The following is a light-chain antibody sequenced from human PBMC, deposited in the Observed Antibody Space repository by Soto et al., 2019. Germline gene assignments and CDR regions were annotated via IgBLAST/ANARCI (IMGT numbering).Light chain of an antibody. CDR3: QQYYSYPLT. CDR2: AAS. Sequence: AIRMTQSPSSFSASTGDRVTITCRASQGISSYLAWYQQKPGKDPKLLIYAASTLQSGVPSRFSGSGSGTDVTLTISCLQSEDFATYYCQQYYSYPLTFGGGTKVDIK. J-gene: IGKJ4*01. CDR1: QGISSY. V-gene: IGKV1-8*01.